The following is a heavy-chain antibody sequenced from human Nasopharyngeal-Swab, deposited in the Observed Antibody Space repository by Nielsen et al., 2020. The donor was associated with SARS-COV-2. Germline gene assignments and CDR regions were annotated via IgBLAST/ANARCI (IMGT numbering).Heavy chain of an antibody. CDR3: ARTLLWFGEALPDY. V-gene: IGHV3-48*03. CDR2: ISGGGSRI. J-gene: IGHJ4*02. D-gene: IGHD3-10*01. CDR1: GFTFSSYE. Sequence: GESLKISCAASGFTFSSYEMNWVRQAPGKGLEWVSYISGGGSRIYYADSVKGRFTISRDNAKNSLYLQMNSLRAEDTAVYYCARTLLWFGEALPDYWGQGTLVTVSS.